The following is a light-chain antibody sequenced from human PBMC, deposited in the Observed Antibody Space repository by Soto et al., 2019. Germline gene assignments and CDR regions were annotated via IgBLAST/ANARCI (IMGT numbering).Light chain of an antibody. J-gene: IGKJ3*01. CDR2: DAS. CDR3: QQYENRPYT. CDR1: QDISKF. V-gene: IGKV1-33*01. Sequence: DIVLTQSPSSLSASIGDRVSFTCQASQDISKFLNWYQHKPGQAPSLLIYDASKSQFGVPSRFSGSGSGTDFTFTISSLQPEDNATYYCQQYENRPYTFGPGTKV.